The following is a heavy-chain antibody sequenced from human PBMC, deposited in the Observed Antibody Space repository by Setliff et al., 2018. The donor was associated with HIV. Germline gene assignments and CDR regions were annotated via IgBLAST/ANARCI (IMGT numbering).Heavy chain of an antibody. D-gene: IGHD6-19*01. CDR2: FDPEDGNT. J-gene: IGHJ3*02. Sequence: ASVKVSCKVSGYTLTELSRHWVRQGPGKGLEWMGGFDPEDGNTIYAQKFQGRVTMTADTSTDTAYMELSSLRSEDTAVYYCATVSHTNVAAHDAFDIWGQGTMVTVSS. CDR3: ATVSHTNVAAHDAFDI. CDR1: GYTLTELS. V-gene: IGHV1-24*01.